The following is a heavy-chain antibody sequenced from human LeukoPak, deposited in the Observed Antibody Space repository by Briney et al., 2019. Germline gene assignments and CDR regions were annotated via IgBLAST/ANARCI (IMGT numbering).Heavy chain of an antibody. CDR1: GVSISSYY. Sequence: SETLSLTCTVSGVSISSYYWSWIRQPAGKGLEWIGRIYTSGSTNYNPSLKSRVTMSVDTSKNQFSLKLSSVTAADTAVYYCARGPELRFLEWLFQPLDYWGQGTLVTVSS. CDR2: IYTSGST. J-gene: IGHJ4*02. D-gene: IGHD3-3*01. CDR3: ARGPELRFLEWLFQPLDY. V-gene: IGHV4-4*07.